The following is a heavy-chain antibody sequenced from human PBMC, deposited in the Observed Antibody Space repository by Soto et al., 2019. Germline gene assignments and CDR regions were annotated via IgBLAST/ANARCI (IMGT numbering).Heavy chain of an antibody. CDR1: GFSFTTYG. Sequence: QIQLVQSGAEVKKPGASVNVSCKTSGFSFTTYGVNWVRQAPGQGLEWVGWISPYNGNTYYAQRLQGRVTMTTDTSTSTAYMELRSLRSDDTAVYSGARYELKRPFDYWGQGTLVTVSS. J-gene: IGHJ4*02. D-gene: IGHD1-7*01. V-gene: IGHV1-18*01. CDR3: ARYELKRPFDY. CDR2: ISPYNGNT.